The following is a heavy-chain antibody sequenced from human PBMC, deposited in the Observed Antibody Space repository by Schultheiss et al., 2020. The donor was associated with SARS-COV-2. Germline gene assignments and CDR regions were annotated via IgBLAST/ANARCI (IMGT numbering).Heavy chain of an antibody. Sequence: SETLSLTCTVSGGSISSYYWSWIRQPAGKGLEWIGRIYTSGSTNYNPSLKSRVTISVDTSKNQFSLKLSSVTAADTAVYYCARDVSGSGWYGPNWFDPWGQGTLVTVSS. V-gene: IGHV4-4*07. CDR2: IYTSGST. D-gene: IGHD6-19*01. CDR1: GGSISSYY. CDR3: ARDVSGSGWYGPNWFDP. J-gene: IGHJ5*02.